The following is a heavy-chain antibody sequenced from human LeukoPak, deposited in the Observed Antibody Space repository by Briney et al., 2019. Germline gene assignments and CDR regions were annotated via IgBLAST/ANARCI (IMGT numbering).Heavy chain of an antibody. D-gene: IGHD3-10*01. J-gene: IGHJ3*02. CDR1: GFTITSYG. V-gene: IGHV1-2*02. Sequence: ASVKVSCSFSGFTITSYGIHWVQQSPGQGLEWMGWINPNSGGTNYAQKFQGRVTMTRDKSIRTAYMELSRLTSDDTAVYYCARNIWFGESADAFDIWGQGTMVTVSS. CDR3: ARNIWFGESADAFDI. CDR2: INPNSGGT.